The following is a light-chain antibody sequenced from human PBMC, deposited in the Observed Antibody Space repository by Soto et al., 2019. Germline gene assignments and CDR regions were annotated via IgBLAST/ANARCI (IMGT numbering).Light chain of an antibody. J-gene: IGKJ2*01. CDR3: QQYDNLPYT. CDR2: HAS. V-gene: IGKV1-33*01. CDR1: QDISNY. Sequence: DIQMTQSPPSLSASVGDRVTITCQASQDISNYLSWCQQKPGKAPKLLIYHASNLETGVPSRFSGSGSGTYFTFTISSLQPEDTATYYCQQYDNLPYTFGQRTKLEI.